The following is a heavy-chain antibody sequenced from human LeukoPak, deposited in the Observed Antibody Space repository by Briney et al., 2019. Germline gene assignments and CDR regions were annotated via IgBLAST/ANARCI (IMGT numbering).Heavy chain of an antibody. D-gene: IGHD3-9*01. CDR1: GFTFSNYA. CDR3: ARVTLTGYYSPFDY. J-gene: IGHJ4*02. Sequence: GGSLRLSCAASGFTFSNYAMSWVRQAPGKGLEWVSTISGSGSSTYSADSVKGRFTISRDNSKNTLYLQMNSLRAEDTAVYYCARVTLTGYYSPFDYWGQGTLVTVSS. CDR2: ISGSGSST. V-gene: IGHV3-23*01.